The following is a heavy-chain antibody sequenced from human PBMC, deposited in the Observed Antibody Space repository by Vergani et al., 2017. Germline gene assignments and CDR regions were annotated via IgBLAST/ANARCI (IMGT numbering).Heavy chain of an antibody. Sequence: EVQLVQSGAEVKKPGESLNISCQISGYSFTNYWIGWVRQMPGKGLEWLEIIHPADSDTRYSPSCQGQVTISVDKSISTAYLQRSSLRASDSAMYYCARLYGRDSSGSKYFDYWGQGTLVTVSS. J-gene: IGHJ4*02. V-gene: IGHV5-51*01. CDR2: IHPADSDT. CDR3: ARLYGRDSSGSKYFDY. CDR1: GYSFTNYW. D-gene: IGHD3-22*01.